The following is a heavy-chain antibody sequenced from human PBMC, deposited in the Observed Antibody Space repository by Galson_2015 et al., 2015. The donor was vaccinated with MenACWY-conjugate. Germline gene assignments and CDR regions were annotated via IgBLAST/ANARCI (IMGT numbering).Heavy chain of an antibody. Sequence: DRVSLTRPVSGGSVSSPYWGSSRQQPGDGLEWNAYIRDTGSLTDKPSLRSRVTMPAAKPNNQFSLRLITFTAADTAVYYCARRPAWGSSFGYFDYWGHGILVAVSS. J-gene: IGHJ4*01. CDR2: IRDTGSL. CDR3: ARRPAWGSSFGYFDY. CDR1: GGSVSSPY. V-gene: IGHV4-59*08. D-gene: IGHD7-27*01.